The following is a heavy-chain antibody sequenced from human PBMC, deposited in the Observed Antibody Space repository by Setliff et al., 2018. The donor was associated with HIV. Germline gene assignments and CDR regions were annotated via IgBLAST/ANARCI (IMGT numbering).Heavy chain of an antibody. Sequence: GGSLRLSCAAPGFTFSIHAMSWVRQAPGKGLEWVSAISGRGGNTYYADSVKGRFTVSRDNSKNTLYLQMNSLRAEDTAVYYCAKGSGKITIYYYYMDVWGKGTTVTVSS. D-gene: IGHD3-3*01. J-gene: IGHJ6*03. CDR1: GFTFSIHA. CDR3: AKGSGKITIYYYYMDV. V-gene: IGHV3-23*01. CDR2: ISGRGGNT.